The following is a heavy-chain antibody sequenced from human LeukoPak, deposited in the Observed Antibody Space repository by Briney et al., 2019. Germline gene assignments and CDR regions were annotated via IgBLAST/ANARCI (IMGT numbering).Heavy chain of an antibody. CDR2: ISGSGGST. J-gene: IGHJ4*02. V-gene: IGHV3-23*01. CDR3: AKDHTPVGSGLYFDY. CDR1: GFTFSSYG. D-gene: IGHD6-19*01. Sequence: GGSLRLSCAASGFTFSSYGMTWVRQAPGKGLEWVSAISGSGGSTYYADSVKGRFTISRDNSKNTLYLQMNSLRAEDTAVYYCAKDHTPVGSGLYFDYWGQGTLVTVSS.